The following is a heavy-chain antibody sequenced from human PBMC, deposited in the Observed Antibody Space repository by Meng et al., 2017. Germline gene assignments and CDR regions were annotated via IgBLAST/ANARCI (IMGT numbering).Heavy chain of an antibody. CDR2: IYYSGST. V-gene: IGHV4-59*01. CDR1: GGSISSYY. J-gene: IGHJ6*02. CDR3: SRLRMIEPKLYYYYGMDV. Sequence: ETLSLTCTVSGGSISSYYWSWIRQPPGKGLEWIGYIYYSGSTNYNPSLKSRVTIPVDTSKNQFSLKLSSVTAADTAVYYCSRLRMIEPKLYYYYGMDVWGQGTTVTVSS. D-gene: IGHD3-22*01.